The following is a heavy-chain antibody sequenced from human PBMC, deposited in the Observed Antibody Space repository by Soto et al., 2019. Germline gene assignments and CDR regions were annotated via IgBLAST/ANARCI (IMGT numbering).Heavy chain of an antibody. V-gene: IGHV3-30-3*01. CDR2: ISYDGSNK. D-gene: IGHD6-13*01. CDR3: ARDRRTMGIAAAGKRRHHYYYYGMDV. CDR1: GFTFSSYA. Sequence: QVQLVESGGGVVQPGRSLRLSCAASGFTFSSYAMHWVRQAPGKGLEWVAVISYDGSNKYYADSVKGRFTISRDNSKNTLYLQMNSLRAEDTAVYYCARDRRTMGIAAAGKRRHHYYYYGMDVWGQGTTVTVSS. J-gene: IGHJ6*02.